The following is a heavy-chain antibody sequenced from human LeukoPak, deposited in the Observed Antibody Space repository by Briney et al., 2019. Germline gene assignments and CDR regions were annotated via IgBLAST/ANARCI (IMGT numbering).Heavy chain of an antibody. CDR2: IYTSGST. J-gene: IGHJ4*02. CDR1: GGSISSYY. V-gene: IGHV4-4*09. Sequence: PSETLSLTCSVSGGSISSYYWSCIRQPPGKGLEWIGYIYTSGSTNYNPSLKSRVTISVDTSKNQLSLKLSSVTAADTAVYYCARRTWGVYYFDYWGQGTLVTVSS. CDR3: ARRTWGVYYFDY. D-gene: IGHD3-10*01.